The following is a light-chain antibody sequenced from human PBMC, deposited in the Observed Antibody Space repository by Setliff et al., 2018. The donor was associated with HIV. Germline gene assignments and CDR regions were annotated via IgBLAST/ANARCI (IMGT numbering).Light chain of an antibody. CDR2: EVS. Sequence: QSVLTQPASVSGSPGQSIAISCTGTSSDVGGYNYVSWYQQHPGKAPQLMIYEVSNRPSGVSNRFSGSKSGNTASLTTSGLQAEDEADYYCSSFTSSSTYVFGSGTKVTV. V-gene: IGLV2-14*01. CDR3: SSFTSSSTYV. J-gene: IGLJ1*01. CDR1: SSDVGGYNY.